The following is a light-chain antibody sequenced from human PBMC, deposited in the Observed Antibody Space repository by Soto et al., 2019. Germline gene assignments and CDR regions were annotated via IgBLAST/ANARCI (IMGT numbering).Light chain of an antibody. Sequence: QSALTQPASVSGSPGQSITISCTGTSSDVGGYSYVSWYQQHPGKAPKFMIYDVSNRPSGVSTRFSGSKSGNTASLTISGLQAEDEADYYCSSYTTSNTRQIVFGTGTKVTVL. CDR2: DVS. V-gene: IGLV2-14*01. CDR1: SSDVGGYSY. J-gene: IGLJ1*01. CDR3: SSYTTSNTRQIV.